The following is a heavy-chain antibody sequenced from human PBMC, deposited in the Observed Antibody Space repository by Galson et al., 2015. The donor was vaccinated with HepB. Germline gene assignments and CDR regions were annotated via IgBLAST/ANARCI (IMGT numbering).Heavy chain of an antibody. CDR3: AGDQSLYYDFWSGQGVPTFDY. V-gene: IGHV1-69*04. CDR2: IIPILGIA. CDR1: GGTFSRYA. J-gene: IGHJ4*02. Sequence: SVKVSCKASGGTFSRYAISWVRQAPGQGLEWMGRIIPILGIANYAQKFQGRVTITADKSTSTAYMELSSLRSEDTAVYYCAGDQSLYYDFWSGQGVPTFDYWGQGTLVTVSS. D-gene: IGHD3-3*01.